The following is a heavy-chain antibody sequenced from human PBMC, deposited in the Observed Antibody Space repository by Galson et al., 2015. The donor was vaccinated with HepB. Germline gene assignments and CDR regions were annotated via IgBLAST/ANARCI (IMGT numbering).Heavy chain of an antibody. J-gene: IGHJ5*02. V-gene: IGHV3-7*05. Sequence: SLRLSCAASGFTFSGYWMAWIRQAPGKGLEWVANMSDDEREKWYVDSVKGRFTISRDNSKQTLYLQMNSLRDEDTAVYYCARDDRYDYVWAWGQGTLVTVSS. D-gene: IGHD3-16*01. CDR2: MSDDEREK. CDR3: ARDDRYDYVWA. CDR1: GFTFSGYW.